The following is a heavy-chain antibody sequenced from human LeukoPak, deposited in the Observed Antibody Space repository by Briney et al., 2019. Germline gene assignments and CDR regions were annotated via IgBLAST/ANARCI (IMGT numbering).Heavy chain of an antibody. CDR3: AKDLTTVTTSDFDY. D-gene: IGHD4-11*01. V-gene: IGHV3-30*02. CDR2: IRYDGSNK. J-gene: IGHJ4*02. CDR1: GFTFSSYG. Sequence: GGSLRLSCAASGFTFSSYGMHWVRQAPGKGLEWVAFIRYDGSNKYYADSVKGRFTISRDNSKNTLYLQMNSLRAEDTAVYYSAKDLTTVTTSDFDYWGQGTLVTVSS.